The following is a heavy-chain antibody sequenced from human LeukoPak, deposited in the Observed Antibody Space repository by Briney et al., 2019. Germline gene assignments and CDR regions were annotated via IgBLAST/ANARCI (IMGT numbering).Heavy chain of an antibody. CDR2: ISGSGGST. CDR3: AKDKARTGAGDYYYYGMDV. V-gene: IGHV3-23*01. D-gene: IGHD3/OR15-3a*01. J-gene: IGHJ6*02. CDR1: GFTFSSYA. Sequence: GGSLRLSCAASGFTFSSYAMSWVRQAPGKGLEWVSAISGSGGSTYYADSVKGRFAISRDNSKNTLYLQMNSLRAEDTAVYYCAKDKARTGAGDYYYYGMDVWGQGTTVTVSS.